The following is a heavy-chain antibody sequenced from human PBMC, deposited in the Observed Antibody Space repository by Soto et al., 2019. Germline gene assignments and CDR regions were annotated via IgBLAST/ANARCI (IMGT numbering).Heavy chain of an antibody. CDR1: GGTFSSYA. D-gene: IGHD2-2*02. Sequence: SVKVSCKASGGTFSSYAISWVRQAPGQGLEWMGGIIPIFGTANYAQKFQGRVTITADESTSTAYMELSSLRSEDTAVYYCALGPYCSSTSCYKGLYYYYYGMDVWGQGXTVTVPS. CDR2: IIPIFGTA. V-gene: IGHV1-69*13. J-gene: IGHJ6*02. CDR3: ALGPYCSSTSCYKGLYYYYYGMDV.